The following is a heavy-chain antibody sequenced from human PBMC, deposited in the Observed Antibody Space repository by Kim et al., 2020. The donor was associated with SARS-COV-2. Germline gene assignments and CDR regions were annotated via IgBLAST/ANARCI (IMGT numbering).Heavy chain of an antibody. D-gene: IGHD3-22*01. V-gene: IGHV3-30*01. CDR3: ARDPDYYDSSGPYGYFDY. J-gene: IGHJ4*02. Sequence: KGRFTISRDNSKNTLYLQMNSLRAEDTAVYYCARDPDYYDSSGPYGYFDYWGQGTLVTVSS.